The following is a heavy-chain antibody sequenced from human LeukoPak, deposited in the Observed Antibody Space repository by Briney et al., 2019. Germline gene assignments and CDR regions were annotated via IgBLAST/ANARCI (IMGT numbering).Heavy chain of an antibody. CDR3: ARGTTPKHIVVVGDYYMDV. CDR2: IKQEGSEK. Sequence: GGSLRLSCAASGFTFSGYWMSWVRQAPGKGLEGVANIKQEGSEKYYVDSVKGRFTISRDNAKNSLYLQMNSLSAEDTAVYYCARGTTPKHIVVVGDYYMDVWGKGTTATVSS. CDR1: GFTFSGYW. D-gene: IGHD2-21*01. J-gene: IGHJ6*03. V-gene: IGHV3-7*01.